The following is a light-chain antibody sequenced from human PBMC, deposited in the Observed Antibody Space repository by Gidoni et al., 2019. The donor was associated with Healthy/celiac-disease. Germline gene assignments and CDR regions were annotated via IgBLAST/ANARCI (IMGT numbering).Light chain of an antibody. J-gene: IGKJ2*01. V-gene: IGKV3-15*01. CDR3: QQYNDWPPYT. CDR1: QTVNNN. CDR2: GAS. Sequence: IVMTQSPATLSVSPGERATLSCRASQTVNNNLAWYQQKPGQAPRLLIYGASTRAIGLPARFSGSGSGTEFTLTISSLQSEDFAVYYCQQYNDWPPYTFGQGTKLEIK.